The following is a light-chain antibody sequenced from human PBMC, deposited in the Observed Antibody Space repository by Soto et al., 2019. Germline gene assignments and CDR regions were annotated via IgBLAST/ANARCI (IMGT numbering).Light chain of an antibody. CDR2: GGT. V-gene: IGLV1-40*01. J-gene: IGLJ1*01. Sequence: QSVVAQMSAVSMARLDWGSIPCAGSGTNIGAGYGVNWYQQRPGTATKLHTVGGTIRPSGVPDRFSASTSGTSASLAITGLQAEDEGDYYCQSYDSTLSARYVFGTGTNVTVL. CDR3: QSYDSTLSARYV. CDR1: GTNIGAGYG.